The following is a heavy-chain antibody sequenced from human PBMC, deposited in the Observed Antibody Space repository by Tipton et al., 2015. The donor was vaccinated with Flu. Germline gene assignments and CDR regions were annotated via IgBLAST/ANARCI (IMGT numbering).Heavy chain of an antibody. J-gene: IGHJ4*02. CDR3: ARGPGDSWKFDF. CDR1: GYTFTNYY. CDR2: INPDGAYT. Sequence: QVQLVQSGAEVKKPGASVKVSCKASGYTFTNYYVHWVRQAPGQGLQWMGIINPDGAYTVYAQNFKGRVTMTRDTSTSTVYMELSSLGSEDTAVYYCARGPGDSWKFDFWGQGTLVTVSS. V-gene: IGHV1-46*01. D-gene: IGHD3-3*01.